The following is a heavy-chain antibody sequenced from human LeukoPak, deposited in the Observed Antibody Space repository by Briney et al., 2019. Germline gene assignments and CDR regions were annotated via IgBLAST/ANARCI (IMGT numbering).Heavy chain of an antibody. CDR1: GGTFSSYA. Sequence: SVKVSCKASGGTFSSYAITWLRPAPGQRLEWMGAIIPVFGTTNYAQEFQGRVTITADKATSTVYMDLSSLRFQDTAIYYCAKEKITRGTFDIWGRGTLVTVSS. V-gene: IGHV1-69*06. CDR2: IIPVFGTT. CDR3: AKEKITRGTFDI. D-gene: IGHD3-10*01. J-gene: IGHJ3*02.